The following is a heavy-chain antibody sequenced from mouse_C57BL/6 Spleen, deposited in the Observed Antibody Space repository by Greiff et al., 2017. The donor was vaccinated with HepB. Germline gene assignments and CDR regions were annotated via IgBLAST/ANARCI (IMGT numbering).Heavy chain of an antibody. CDR1: GYAFSSSW. V-gene: IGHV1-82*01. D-gene: IGHD1-1*01. CDR2: IYPGDGDT. J-gene: IGHJ4*01. Sequence: QVQLQQSGPELVKPGASVKISCKASGYAFSSSWMNWVKQRPGKGLEWIGRIYPGDGDTNYNGKFKGKATLTADKSSSTAYLQLSSLTSEDSAVYSCERRAIYDYGSSLLYYAMDYWGQGTSVTVSS. CDR3: ERRAIYDYGSSLLYYAMDY.